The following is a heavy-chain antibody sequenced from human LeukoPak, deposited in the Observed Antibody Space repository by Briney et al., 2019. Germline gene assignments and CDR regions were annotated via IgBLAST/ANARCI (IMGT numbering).Heavy chain of an antibody. Sequence: GGSLRLSCAASGLTVSSNYMTWVRQAPGKGLEWVSIIHTNGNTYYADSVKGRFTISRDNSKNTLYLQMNSLRTEDAAVYYWGRAMEVWGQGTTVTVSS. J-gene: IGHJ6*02. V-gene: IGHV3-53*01. CDR2: IHTNGNT. CDR1: GLTVSSNY. CDR3: GRAMEV.